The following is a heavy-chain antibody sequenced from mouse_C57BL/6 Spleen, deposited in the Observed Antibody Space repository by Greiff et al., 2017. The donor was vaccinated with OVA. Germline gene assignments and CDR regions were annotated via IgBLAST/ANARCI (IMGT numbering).Heavy chain of an antibody. Sequence: QVQLQQPGAELVKPGASVKMSCKASGYTFTSYWITWVKQRPGQGLEWIGDIYPGTGSTNYNEKFKSKATLTVDTSSSTAYMQLSSLTSEDSAVYYCARDSHYYGRGFDYWGQGTTLTVSS. D-gene: IGHD1-1*01. J-gene: IGHJ2*01. CDR2: IYPGTGST. CDR1: GYTFTSYW. V-gene: IGHV1-55*01. CDR3: ARDSHYYGRGFDY.